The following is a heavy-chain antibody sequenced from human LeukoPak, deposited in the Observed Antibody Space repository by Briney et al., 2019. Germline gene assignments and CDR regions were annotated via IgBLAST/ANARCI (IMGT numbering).Heavy chain of an antibody. CDR3: AREEAAPAYAFDI. CDR1: GGSISSGDYY. CDR2: IYYSEST. D-gene: IGHD3-16*01. Sequence: SETLSLTCTVSGGSISSGDYYWSWIRQPPGKGLEWIGYIYYSESTYYNPSLKSRVTISVDTSKNQFSLKLNSVAAADTAVYYCAREEAAPAYAFDIWGQGTMVTVSS. J-gene: IGHJ3*02. V-gene: IGHV4-30-4*01.